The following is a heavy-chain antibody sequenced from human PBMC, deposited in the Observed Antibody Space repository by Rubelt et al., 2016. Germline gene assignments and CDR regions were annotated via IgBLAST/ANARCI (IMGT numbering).Heavy chain of an antibody. CDR3: ARGGKWPYSYGTDNWFDP. V-gene: IGHV3-23*01. J-gene: IGHJ5*02. Sequence: ADSVKGRFTISRDNSKNTLYLQMNSLRAEDTAVYYCARGGKWPYSYGTDNWFDPWGQGTLVTVSS. D-gene: IGHD5-18*01.